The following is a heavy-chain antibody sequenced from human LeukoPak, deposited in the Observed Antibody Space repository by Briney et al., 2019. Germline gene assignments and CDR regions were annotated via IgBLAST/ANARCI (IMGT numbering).Heavy chain of an antibody. CDR1: GFTFSSYE. D-gene: IGHD2-15*01. Sequence: GGSLRLSCAASGFTFSSYEMNWVRQAPGKGLEWVSYISSSGSTIYYADSVKGRFTISRDNAKNSLYLQMNSLRAEDTAVYYCARQRRDIVVVVAATHFDYWGQGTLVTVSS. CDR2: ISSSGSTI. V-gene: IGHV3-48*03. J-gene: IGHJ4*02. CDR3: ARQRRDIVVVVAATHFDY.